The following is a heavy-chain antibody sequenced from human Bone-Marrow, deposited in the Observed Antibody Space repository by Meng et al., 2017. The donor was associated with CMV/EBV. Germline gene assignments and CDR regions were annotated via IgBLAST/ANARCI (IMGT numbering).Heavy chain of an antibody. CDR2: IYYSGST. D-gene: IGHD1-26*01. CDR1: GGSISSYY. Sequence: SETLSLTCTVSGGSISSYYWSWIRQPPGKGLEWIGYIYYSGSTNYNPSLKSRVTISVDTSKNQFSLKLSPVTAADTAVYYCARALPGGAVDYWGQGTLVTVSS. V-gene: IGHV4-59*01. CDR3: ARALPGGAVDY. J-gene: IGHJ4*02.